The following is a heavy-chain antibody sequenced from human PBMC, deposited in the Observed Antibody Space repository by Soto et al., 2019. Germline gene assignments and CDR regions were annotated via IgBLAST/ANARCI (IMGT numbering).Heavy chain of an antibody. J-gene: IGHJ6*02. CDR3: AKGGWAARGYYYYGMDV. CDR1: GFTFSSYG. Sequence: GGSLRLSCAASGFTFSSYGMHWVRQAPGKGLEWVAVISYDGSNKYCADSVKGRFTISRDNSKNTLYLQMNSLRAEDTAVYYCAKGGWAARGYYYYGMDVWGQGTTVTVSS. CDR2: ISYDGSNK. V-gene: IGHV3-30*18. D-gene: IGHD6-6*01.